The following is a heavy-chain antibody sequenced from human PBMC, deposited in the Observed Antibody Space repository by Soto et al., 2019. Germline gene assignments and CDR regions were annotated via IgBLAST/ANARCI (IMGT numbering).Heavy chain of an antibody. J-gene: IGHJ4*02. CDR3: AKDRRAIAVAGIDY. Sequence: GGSLRLSCAASGFTFSSYGMHWVSQAPGKGLEWVAVIWYDGSNKYYADSVKGRFTISRDNSKNTLYLQMNSLRAEDTAVYYCAKDRRAIAVAGIDYWGQGTLVTVSS. CDR2: IWYDGSNK. V-gene: IGHV3-33*06. CDR1: GFTFSSYG. D-gene: IGHD6-19*01.